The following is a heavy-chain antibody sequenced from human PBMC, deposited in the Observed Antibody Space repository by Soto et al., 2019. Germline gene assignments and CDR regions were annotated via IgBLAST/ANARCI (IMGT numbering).Heavy chain of an antibody. CDR1: GGSISSGDYY. J-gene: IGHJ5*02. V-gene: IGHV4-30-4*01. D-gene: IGHD2-15*01. CDR2: IYYSGST. CDR3: ARTGGGTIPDSYNWFDP. Sequence: PSETLSLTCTVSGGSISSGDYYWSWIRQPPGKGLEWIGYIYYSGSTYYNPSLKSRVTISVDTSKNQFSLKLSSVTAADTAVYYCARTGGGTIPDSYNWFDPWGQGTLVTVS.